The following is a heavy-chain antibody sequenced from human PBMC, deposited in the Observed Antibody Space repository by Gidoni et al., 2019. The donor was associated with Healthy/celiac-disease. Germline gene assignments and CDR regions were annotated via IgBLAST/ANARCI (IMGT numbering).Heavy chain of an antibody. Sequence: VQLQESGPGLVQPSEALSLTCTVSGGSIRTYYWSWIRQPPGKGLEWIGNVDYSGSTTYNPSRNSRVNISVDTSKNKCSLKLNSVTAADTAVYYCARDNCSGGSCYYYYMDVWGKGTTVTVSS. CDR1: GGSIRTYY. V-gene: IGHV4-59*01. CDR2: VDYSGST. J-gene: IGHJ6*03. CDR3: ARDNCSGGSCYYYYMDV. D-gene: IGHD2-15*01.